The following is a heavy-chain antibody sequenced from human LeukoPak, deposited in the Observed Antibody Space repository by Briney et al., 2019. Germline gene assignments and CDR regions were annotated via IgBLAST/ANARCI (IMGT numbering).Heavy chain of an antibody. V-gene: IGHV1-2*02. CDR1: GYTFTHYY. CDR3: ARGQRGSYSSPEY. CDR2: INPASGGT. Sequence: ASVKVSCKATGYTFTHYYIHWVRQAPGQGLEWMGWINPASGGTDYAQNLQGRVTMTSDTSIDTGYMELRSLRSDDTAAYYCARGQRGSYSSPEYWGQGTLVTVSS. J-gene: IGHJ4*02. D-gene: IGHD1-26*01.